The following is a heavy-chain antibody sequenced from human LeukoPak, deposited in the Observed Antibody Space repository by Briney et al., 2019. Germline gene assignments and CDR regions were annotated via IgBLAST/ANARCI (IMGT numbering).Heavy chain of an antibody. J-gene: IGHJ4*02. V-gene: IGHV3-21*01. CDR3: ARGTPTTRDFDY. Sequence: GGSLRLSCAASGFTFSSYNMNWVRQAPGKGLEWVSSISSGSNYIYYADSVKGRFTISRDNAKNSLYLQMNSLRAEDTAVYFCARGTPTTRDFDYWGQGTLVTVSS. CDR1: GFTFSSYN. CDR2: ISSGSNYI. D-gene: IGHD4-11*01.